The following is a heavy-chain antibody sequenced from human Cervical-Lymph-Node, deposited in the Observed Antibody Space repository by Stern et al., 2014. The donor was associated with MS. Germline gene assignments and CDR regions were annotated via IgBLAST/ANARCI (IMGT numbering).Heavy chain of an antibody. V-gene: IGHV1-18*01. CDR1: GYTFINYA. D-gene: IGHD2-15*01. Sequence: QVQLVQSGAEVKKPGASVKVSCKASGYTFINYAISWVRQAPGQGLEWMGLINTYNGNTNYAQNLQDRLTMPTNTTPSTAYMELTSLRSDDTAIYFCARDIVVLVAATRLLGYGVDVWGQGTTVTVSS. J-gene: IGHJ6*02. CDR2: INTYNGNT. CDR3: ARDIVVLVAATRLLGYGVDV.